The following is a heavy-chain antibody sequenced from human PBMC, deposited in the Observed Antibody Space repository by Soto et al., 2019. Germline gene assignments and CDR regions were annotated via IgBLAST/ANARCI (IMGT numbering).Heavy chain of an antibody. D-gene: IGHD3-10*01. J-gene: IGHJ6*02. CDR1: GFTFSSYA. CDR2: ISGSGDST. CDR3: ARGNSRNYYYYGVDV. V-gene: IGHV3-23*01. Sequence: GGSLRLSCAASGFTFSSYAISWVRQAPGKGLEWVSAISGSGDSTYYADSVKGRFTISRDNSKNTLYLQMNSLRAEDTAAYYCARGNSRNYYYYGVDVWGQGTTVTVSS.